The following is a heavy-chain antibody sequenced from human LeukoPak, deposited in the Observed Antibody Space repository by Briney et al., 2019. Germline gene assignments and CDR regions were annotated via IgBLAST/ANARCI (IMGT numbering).Heavy chain of an antibody. CDR1: GFTVSSNY. CDR3: ARAPSYSNYYYGMDV. CDR2: IYSGGST. V-gene: IGHV3-66*01. J-gene: IGHJ6*02. Sequence: GGSLRLSCAASGFTVSSNYMSWVRQAPGKGLEWVSVIYSGGSTYYADSVKGRFTISRDNPKNTLYLQMNSLRAEDTAVYYCARAPSYSNYYYGMDVWGQGTTVTVSS. D-gene: IGHD4-4*01.